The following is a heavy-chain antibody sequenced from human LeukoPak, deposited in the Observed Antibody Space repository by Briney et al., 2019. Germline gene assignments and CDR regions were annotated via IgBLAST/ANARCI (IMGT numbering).Heavy chain of an antibody. CDR3: ARVPSSGSYRDAFDI. Sequence: SETLSLTCTVSGDSMRSYFWSWIRQPPGKGLEWIGYIYYTGSTNYNPSLKSRVTILVDTSKNQFSLKLTSVTAADTAVYYYARVPSSGSYRDAFDIWGQGTMVTVSS. CDR2: IYYTGST. J-gene: IGHJ3*02. D-gene: IGHD6-19*01. V-gene: IGHV4-59*01. CDR1: GDSMRSYF.